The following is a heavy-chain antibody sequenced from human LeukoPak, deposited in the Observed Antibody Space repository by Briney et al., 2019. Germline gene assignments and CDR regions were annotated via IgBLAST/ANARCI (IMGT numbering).Heavy chain of an antibody. CDR1: GFTFTSYG. CDR2: ISGSGDNT. J-gene: IGHJ3*02. Sequence: GGSLRLSCAASGFTFTSYGMSWVRQAPGKGLEWVSGISGSGDNTYYADSVKGRFSISRDNSKNTLYLQMNSLRAEDTAVYYCTKEHHYYDSSGMNDAFDIWGQGTMVTVSS. CDR3: TKEHHYYDSSGMNDAFDI. V-gene: IGHV3-23*01. D-gene: IGHD3-22*01.